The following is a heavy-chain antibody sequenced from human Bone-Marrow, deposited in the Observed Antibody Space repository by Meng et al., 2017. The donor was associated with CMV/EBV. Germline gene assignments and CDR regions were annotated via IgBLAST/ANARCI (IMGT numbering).Heavy chain of an antibody. J-gene: IGHJ4*02. CDR1: GFTFSSYA. D-gene: IGHD1-26*01. CDR3: AKGGSSNWEIDY. Sequence: GGSLRLSCAASGFTFSSYAMSWVRQAPGKGLEWVAFIRYDGSNKYYADSVKSRFTISRDNSKNTLYLQMNSLRAEDTAVYYCAKGGSSNWEIDYWGQGTLVTVSS. CDR2: IRYDGSNK. V-gene: IGHV3-30*02.